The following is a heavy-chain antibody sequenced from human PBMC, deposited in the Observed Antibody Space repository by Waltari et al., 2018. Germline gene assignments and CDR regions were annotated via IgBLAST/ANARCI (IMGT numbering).Heavy chain of an antibody. J-gene: IGHJ1*01. V-gene: IGHV1-2*06. CDR3: ACAIKDGYNPGTDEEYFQH. CDR2: INPNSGGT. CDR1: GYTFTGYY. D-gene: IGHD5-12*01. Sequence: QVQLVQSGAEVKKPGASVKVSCKASGYTFTGYYMHWVRQAPGQGLEWMGRINPNSGGTNYAQKFQGRVTMTRDTSISTAYMELSRLRSDDTAVYYCACAIKDGYNPGTDEEYFQHWGQGTLVTVSS.